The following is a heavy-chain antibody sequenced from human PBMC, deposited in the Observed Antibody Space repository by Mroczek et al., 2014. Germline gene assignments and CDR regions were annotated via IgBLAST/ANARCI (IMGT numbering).Heavy chain of an antibody. V-gene: IGHV3-23*01. CDR1: GFTFSSYA. CDR2: ISGSGGST. CDR3: ASSIAARSVFDY. J-gene: IGHJ4*02. D-gene: IGHD6-6*01. Sequence: ESGGGLVQPGGSLRLSCAASGFTFSSYAMSWVRQAPGKGLEWVSAISGSGGSTYYADSVKGRFTISRDNSKNTLYLQMNSLRAEDTAVYYCASSIAARSVFDYWGQGTLVTVSS.